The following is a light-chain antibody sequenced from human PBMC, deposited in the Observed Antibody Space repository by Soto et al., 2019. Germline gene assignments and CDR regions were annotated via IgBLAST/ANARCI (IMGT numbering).Light chain of an antibody. CDR1: QGISSY. CDR3: QQYNSYSWT. V-gene: IGKV1-9*01. J-gene: IGKJ1*01. CDR2: AAS. Sequence: DIQLTQSPSFLSASVGDRFTITFLSSQGISSYLAWYQQKPGKAPKLLIYAASTLQSGVPSRFSGSGSGTDFTLTISSLQPDDFATYYCQQYNSYSWTFGQGTKVDIK.